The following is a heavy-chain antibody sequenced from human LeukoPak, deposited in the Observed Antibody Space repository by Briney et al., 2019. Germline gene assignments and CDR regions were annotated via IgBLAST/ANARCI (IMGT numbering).Heavy chain of an antibody. Sequence: PGGSLRLSCAASGFTFSSYGMHWVRQAPGKGLEWVAVISYDGSNKYYADSVKGRFTISRDNSKNTLYLQMNSLRAEDTAVYYCAKDILTGYYMGGEDYWGQGTLVTVSS. CDR2: ISYDGSNK. J-gene: IGHJ4*02. CDR1: GFTFSSYG. CDR3: AKDILTGYYMGGEDY. V-gene: IGHV3-30*18. D-gene: IGHD3-9*01.